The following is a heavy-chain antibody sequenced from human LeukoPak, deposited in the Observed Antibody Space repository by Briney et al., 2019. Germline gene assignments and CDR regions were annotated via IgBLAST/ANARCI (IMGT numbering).Heavy chain of an antibody. CDR2: IYSGGST. Sequence: GGSLRLSCAASGFTVSSNYMSWVRQAQGKGLEWVSVIYSGGSTYYADSVKGRFTISRDNSKNTLYLQMNSLRAEDTAVYYCARDRGHGGSGYSEEYDYWGQGTLVTVSS. V-gene: IGHV3-66*01. D-gene: IGHD3-22*01. J-gene: IGHJ4*02. CDR3: ARDRGHGGSGYSEEYDY. CDR1: GFTVSSNY.